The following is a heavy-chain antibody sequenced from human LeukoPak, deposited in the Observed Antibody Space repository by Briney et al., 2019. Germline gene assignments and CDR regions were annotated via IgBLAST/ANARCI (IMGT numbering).Heavy chain of an antibody. CDR2: IYYSGST. J-gene: IGHJ4*02. D-gene: IGHD6-19*01. V-gene: IGHV4-59*08. Sequence: SETLSLTCTVSGGSISSYYWGWIRQPPGKGLEWIGYIYYSGSTNYNPSLKSRVTISVDTSKNQFSLKLSSVTAADTAVYYCARLRYSSGWYRYWGQGTLVTVSS. CDR1: GGSISSYY. CDR3: ARLRYSSGWYRY.